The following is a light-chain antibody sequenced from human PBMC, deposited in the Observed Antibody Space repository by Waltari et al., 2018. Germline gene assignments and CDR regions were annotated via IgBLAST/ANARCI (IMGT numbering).Light chain of an antibody. CDR2: YDS. J-gene: IGLJ1*01. CDR1: NLERKS. CDR3: QVWDANTDPGV. V-gene: IGLV3-21*04. Sequence: SYVLTQPPSVSVAPGKTASITCGGNNLERKSVHWYQQKPAQAPIFVISYDSDRPSGIPERFSGSNSGNTATLTISRVEAGDEADYYCQVWDANTDPGVFGTGTEVTVL.